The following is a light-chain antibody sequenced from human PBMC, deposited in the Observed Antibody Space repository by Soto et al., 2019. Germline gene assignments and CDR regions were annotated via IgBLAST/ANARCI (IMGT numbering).Light chain of an antibody. CDR2: DVS. Sequence: QSALTQPASVSGSPGQSITISCTGTSSDVGGYNYVSWYQQHPGKAPKLMIYDVSNRPSGVSNRFSGSKSGNTASLTISGLRHEDEADYYCSSYTSSSTLGVVFGGGTKLTVL. V-gene: IGLV2-14*01. CDR1: SSDVGGYNY. CDR3: SSYTSSSTLGVV. J-gene: IGLJ2*01.